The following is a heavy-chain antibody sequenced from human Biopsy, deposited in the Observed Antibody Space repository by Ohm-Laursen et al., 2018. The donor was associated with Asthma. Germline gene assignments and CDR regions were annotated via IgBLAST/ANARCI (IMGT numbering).Heavy chain of an antibody. CDR2: VIPIYGTT. Sequence: ASSVKVSCKAHGDILSSFGIKRVRKAPGQGLEWMGGVIPIYGTTHTAQKFQGRVTFTADGSTSSAYMELSSLTSEDSAVYYCAREVSTVDYGYYYFAMDVWGQGTTVTVSS. CDR1: GDILSSFG. CDR3: AREVSTVDYGYYYFAMDV. J-gene: IGHJ6*02. V-gene: IGHV1-69*01. D-gene: IGHD4-17*01.